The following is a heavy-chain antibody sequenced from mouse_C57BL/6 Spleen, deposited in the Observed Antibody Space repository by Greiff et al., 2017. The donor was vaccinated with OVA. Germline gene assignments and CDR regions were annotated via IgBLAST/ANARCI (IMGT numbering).Heavy chain of an antibody. CDR2: IHPNSGST. Sequence: VQLQQSGAELVKPGASVKLSCKASGYTFTSYWMHWVKQRPGQGLEWIGMIHPNSGSTNYNEKFKSKATLTVDKSSSTAYMQLSSLTSEDSAVYYCARSYYGTPWFAYWGQGTLVTVSA. V-gene: IGHV1-64*01. CDR3: ARSYYGTPWFAY. J-gene: IGHJ3*01. CDR1: GYTFTSYW. D-gene: IGHD2-1*01.